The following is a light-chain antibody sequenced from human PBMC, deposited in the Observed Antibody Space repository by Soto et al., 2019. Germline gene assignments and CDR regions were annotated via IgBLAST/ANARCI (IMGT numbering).Light chain of an antibody. CDR2: QVS. J-gene: IGLJ1*01. V-gene: IGLV2-14*01. CDR3: SSYSSTSTFYV. Sequence: QSVLTQPASVSGSPGQSITISCTGTSSDIGGFYYVSWYQHHPGKDPKLMIYQVSNRPSGVSNRFSGSKSGNTASLTISGPQAEHEADYFCSSYSSTSTFYVLGDGTKLT. CDR1: SSDIGGFYY.